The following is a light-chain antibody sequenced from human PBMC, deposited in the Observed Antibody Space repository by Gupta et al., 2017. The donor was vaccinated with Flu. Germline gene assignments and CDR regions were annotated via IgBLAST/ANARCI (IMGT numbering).Light chain of an antibody. CDR1: QRIDSY. CDR2: AAS. V-gene: IGKV1-39*01. CDR3: QQRDSIPLT. Sequence: PTSLSASVGDRVTITCRASQRIDSYSNWYQQKGGKAPKLLIYAASTSQTGVPSRFSGSGSGTEFTLTISRLHPEDLATYCCQQRDSIPLTFGGGTKVEIK. J-gene: IGKJ4*01.